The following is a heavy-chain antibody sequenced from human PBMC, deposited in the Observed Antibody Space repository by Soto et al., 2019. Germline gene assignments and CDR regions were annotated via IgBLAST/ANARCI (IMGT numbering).Heavy chain of an antibody. Sequence: EVQLLESGGGLVQPGGSLRLSCAASGFTFSGYAIIWVRQAPGKGLEWVSTISGGGDGTNYADSVMRRLTISRYNSRNTRNLKGSSLSAEDTAVYYCPRKGPGSLTTYCSGGGCHNAFETWGEGTMVTVSS. CDR3: PRKGPGSLTTYCSGGGCHNAFET. D-gene: IGHD2-15*01. CDR2: ISGGGDGT. CDR1: GFTFSGYA. V-gene: IGHV3-23*01. J-gene: IGHJ3*02.